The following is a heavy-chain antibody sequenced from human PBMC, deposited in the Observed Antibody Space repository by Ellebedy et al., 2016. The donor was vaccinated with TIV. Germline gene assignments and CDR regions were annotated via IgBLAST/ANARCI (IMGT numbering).Heavy chain of an antibody. CDR2: INSDGSST. CDR3: ASVAGTLPYYGMDV. Sequence: GGSLRLXCAASGFTFSSYWMHWVRQAPGKGLVWVSRINSDGSSTSYADSVKGRFTISRDNAKNTLYLQMNSLRAEDTAVYYCASVAGTLPYYGMDVWGQGTTVTVSS. D-gene: IGHD6-19*01. CDR1: GFTFSSYW. J-gene: IGHJ6*02. V-gene: IGHV3-74*01.